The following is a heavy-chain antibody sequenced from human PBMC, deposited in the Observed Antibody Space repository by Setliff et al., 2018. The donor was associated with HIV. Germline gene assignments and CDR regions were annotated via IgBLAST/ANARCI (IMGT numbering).Heavy chain of an antibody. CDR1: GGSISSGSYF. CDR2: IYYTGFA. J-gene: IGHJ6*02. Sequence: PSETLSLTCSVSGGSISSGSYFWGWIRPTPGKGLEWIGNIYYTGFAYYNPSLKSRTTISVDTSKNEFSLKLSSVTAADTAVYYCARMGAARPLYYYGMDVWGRGTTVTV. D-gene: IGHD6-6*01. CDR3: ARMGAARPLYYYGMDV. V-gene: IGHV4-39*07.